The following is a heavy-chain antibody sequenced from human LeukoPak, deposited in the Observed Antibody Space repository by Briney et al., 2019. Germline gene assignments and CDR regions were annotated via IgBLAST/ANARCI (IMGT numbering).Heavy chain of an antibody. J-gene: IGHJ4*02. D-gene: IGHD6-13*01. CDR1: GFIFRNYA. CDR2: GSHDGRNK. V-gene: IGHV3-30*18. Sequence: GGTLRLSCVASGFIFRNYAMHWVRQAPGKGLEWVAVGSHDGRNKIYGDSVKGRFTISRDNSKNTVYLQMDNLRPEDTAVYYCAKDRDSSTWSFFDFWGQGTLVTVSS. CDR3: AKDRDSSTWSFFDF.